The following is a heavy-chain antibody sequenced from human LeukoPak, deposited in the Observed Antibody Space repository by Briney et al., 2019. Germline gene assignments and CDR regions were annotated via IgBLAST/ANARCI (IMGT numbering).Heavy chain of an antibody. CDR3: TSHEQWLDDY. CDR1: GFTFSGSA. D-gene: IGHD6-19*01. Sequence: GGSLRLSCAASGFTFSGSAMHWVRQASGKGLEWVGRIRSKANSYATAYAASVKGRFTISRDDSKSTAYLQMNSLKTEDTAVYYCTSHEQWLDDYWGQGTLVTVSS. J-gene: IGHJ4*02. CDR2: IRSKANSYAT. V-gene: IGHV3-73*01.